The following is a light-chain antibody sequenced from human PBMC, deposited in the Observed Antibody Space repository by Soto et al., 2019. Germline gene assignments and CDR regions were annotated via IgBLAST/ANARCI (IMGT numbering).Light chain of an antibody. J-gene: IGKJ4*01. CDR3: QQYDNYKPLT. V-gene: IGKV1-5*01. Sequence: DIHMTQSPSTLSASVLDRVTITCRASQSISSWLAWYQQKPGKAPKLLIFDASSLESGTPSRFSGRRSGTQFTLTINGLQPDDFATYYCQQYDNYKPLTFGGGTKVDIK. CDR2: DAS. CDR1: QSISSW.